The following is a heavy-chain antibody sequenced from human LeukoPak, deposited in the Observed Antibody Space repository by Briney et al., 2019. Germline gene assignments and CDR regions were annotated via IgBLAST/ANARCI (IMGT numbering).Heavy chain of an antibody. CDR1: GFTFSSYS. CDR3: ARQNGAGYYYYFDS. V-gene: IGHV3-48*01. D-gene: IGHD3-22*01. Sequence: GGSLRLSCAASGFTFSSYSMNWVRQARGKGLEWVSYLSSSSSSIYYADSVKGRFTISRDNAKNSLYLQMNSLRAEDTAVYYCARQNGAGYYYYFDSWGQGTLVTVSS. CDR2: LSSSSSSI. J-gene: IGHJ4*02.